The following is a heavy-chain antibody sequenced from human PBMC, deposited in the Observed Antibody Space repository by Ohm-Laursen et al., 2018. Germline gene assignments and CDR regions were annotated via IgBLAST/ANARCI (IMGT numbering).Heavy chain of an antibody. Sequence: LRLSCSASGFTLSSYSMNWIRQAPGKGLEWLSYINSVSSHRYEGDSARGRFTMSRDNAKNSVDLQLTSLRVEDTAVYYCARSVSNSGYFRHDAFDLWGQGTMLSVSS. CDR1: GFTLSSYS. J-gene: IGHJ3*01. CDR2: INSVSSHR. CDR3: ARSVSNSGYFRHDAFDL. V-gene: IGHV3-48*01. D-gene: IGHD3-22*01.